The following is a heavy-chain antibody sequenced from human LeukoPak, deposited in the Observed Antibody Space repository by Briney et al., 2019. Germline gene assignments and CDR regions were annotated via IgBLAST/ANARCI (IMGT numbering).Heavy chain of an antibody. CDR3: ARFGYGGYYFDY. V-gene: IGHV4-59*01. Sequence: SETLSLTCTVSGGSIGSYYWSWIRQPPGKGLEWIGYIYYSGSTNYNPSLKSRVTISVDTSKNQFSLKLSSVTAADTAVYYCARFGYGGYYFDYWGQGTLVTVSS. J-gene: IGHJ4*02. D-gene: IGHD4-23*01. CDR2: IYYSGST. CDR1: GGSIGSYY.